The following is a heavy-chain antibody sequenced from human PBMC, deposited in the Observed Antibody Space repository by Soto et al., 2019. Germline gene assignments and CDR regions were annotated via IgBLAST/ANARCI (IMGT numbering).Heavy chain of an antibody. J-gene: IGHJ4*02. CDR2: IYPGDSDV. CDR3: ARTDYGSGTFDS. Sequence: DVQLVQSGAEVKKPGESLRISCKGSGYDFSAYWINWVRQMPGKGLGWMGTIYPGDSDVRYSPSFQGQVTISVDKSISIAYLQWSSLKAADTAIYYCARTDYGSGTFDSWGQGTLVTVSS. V-gene: IGHV5-51*03. D-gene: IGHD3-10*01. CDR1: GYDFSAYW.